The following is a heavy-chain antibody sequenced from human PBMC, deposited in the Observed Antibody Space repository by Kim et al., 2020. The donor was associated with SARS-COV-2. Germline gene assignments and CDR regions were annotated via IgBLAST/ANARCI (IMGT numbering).Heavy chain of an antibody. J-gene: IGHJ5*02. D-gene: IGHD5-12*01. Sequence: SETLSLTCTVSGGSISSSSYYWGWIRQPPGKGLEWIGSIYYSGSTYYNPSLKSRVTISVDTSKNQFSLKLSSVTAADTDVYYCARPLWWLKGYLFDPWGQGTLVTVSS. CDR2: IYYSGST. V-gene: IGHV4-39*01. CDR1: GGSISSSSYY. CDR3: ARPLWWLKGYLFDP.